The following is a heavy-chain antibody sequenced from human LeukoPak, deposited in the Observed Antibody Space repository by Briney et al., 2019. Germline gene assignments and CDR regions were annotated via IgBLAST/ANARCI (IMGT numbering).Heavy chain of an antibody. Sequence: SQTLSLTCAISGDSVSSNSAAWNWIRQSPSRGLEWLGRTYYRSKLYNDYAVSVKSRITINPDTSKNQFSLQLNSVTPEDTAVYYCARERKSSRGANYYYGMDVWGQGTTVTVSS. CDR3: ARERKSSRGANYYYGMDV. CDR2: TYYRSKLYN. D-gene: IGHD6-13*01. V-gene: IGHV6-1*01. J-gene: IGHJ6*02. CDR1: GDSVSSNSAA.